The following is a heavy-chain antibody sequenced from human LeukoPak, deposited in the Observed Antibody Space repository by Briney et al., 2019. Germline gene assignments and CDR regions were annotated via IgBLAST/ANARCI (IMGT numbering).Heavy chain of an antibody. J-gene: IGHJ4*02. CDR2: ISSSSSYI. CDR3: ARSTYRQPLLFDY. D-gene: IGHD4-11*01. V-gene: IGHV3-21*04. Sequence: GGSLRLSCAASGFTFSSYSMNWVRQAPGKGLEWVSSISSSSSYIYYADSVKGRFTISRDNAKNSLYLQMNSLRAEDTAVYYCARSTYRQPLLFDYWGQGTLVTVSS. CDR1: GFTFSSYS.